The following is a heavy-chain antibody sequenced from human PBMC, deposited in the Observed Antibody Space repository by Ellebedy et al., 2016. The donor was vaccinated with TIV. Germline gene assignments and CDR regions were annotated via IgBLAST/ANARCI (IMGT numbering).Heavy chain of an antibody. CDR1: GFTFSSYA. CDR3: GYFDWFPVY. D-gene: IGHD3-9*01. Sequence: GESLKISXAASGFTFSSYAMSWVRQAPGKGLEWVSAISGSGGSTYYADSVKGRFTISRDNSKNTLYLQMNSLRAEDTAVYYCGYFDWFPVYWGQGTLVTVSS. V-gene: IGHV3-23*01. CDR2: ISGSGGST. J-gene: IGHJ4*02.